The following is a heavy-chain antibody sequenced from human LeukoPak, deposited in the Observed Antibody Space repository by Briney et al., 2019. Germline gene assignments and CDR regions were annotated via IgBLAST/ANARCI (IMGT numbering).Heavy chain of an antibody. J-gene: IGHJ4*02. D-gene: IGHD5-18*01. CDR1: GASMSAHY. Sequence: PSGTLSLTCTVSGASMSAHYWSWLRQPPGKGLGWIGYLLDSWRTKDNPSLQSRVTLSADTSKNQFSLRLTSVTAADTAVYYCATIRRGSIYGYFDFWGQGILVTVSS. V-gene: IGHV4-59*11. CDR3: ATIRRGSIYGYFDF. CDR2: LLDSWRT.